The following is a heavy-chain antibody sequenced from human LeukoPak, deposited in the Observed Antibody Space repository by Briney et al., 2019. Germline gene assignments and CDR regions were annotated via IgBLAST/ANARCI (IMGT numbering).Heavy chain of an antibody. J-gene: IGHJ6*02. CDR3: AKDLSPAAGTHYYYGMDL. Sequence: GGSLRLSCAASGFTFSSYGMHWVRQAPGKGLEWVAFIRYDGSNKYYADSVKGRFTISRDNSKNTLYLQMNSLRAEDTAVYYCAKDLSPAAGTHYYYGMDLWGQGTTVTVSS. CDR2: IRYDGSNK. CDR1: GFTFSSYG. D-gene: IGHD6-13*01. V-gene: IGHV3-30*02.